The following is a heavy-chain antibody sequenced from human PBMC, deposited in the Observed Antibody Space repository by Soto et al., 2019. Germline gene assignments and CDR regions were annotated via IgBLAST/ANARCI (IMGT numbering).Heavy chain of an antibody. V-gene: IGHV4-59*12. CDR2: IYYSGST. J-gene: IGHJ5*02. Sequence: SETLSLTCTVSGGSISSYYWSWIRQPPGKGLEWIGYIYYSGSTNYNPSLKSRVTISVDTSKNQFSLKLRSVTAADTAVYYCARDDTNNWFDPWGQGTLVTVSS. CDR3: ARDDTNNWFDP. CDR1: GGSISSYY.